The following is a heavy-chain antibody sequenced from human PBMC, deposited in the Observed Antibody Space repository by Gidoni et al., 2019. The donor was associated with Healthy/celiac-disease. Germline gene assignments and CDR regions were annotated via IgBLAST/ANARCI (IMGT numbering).Heavy chain of an antibody. V-gene: IGHV1-69*01. J-gene: IGHJ5*02. D-gene: IGHD5-18*01. CDR3: ASGDSYGYEVGDRPFDP. Sequence: QVQLVQSGAEVKKPGSSVKVSCKASGGTFSSYAISWVRQAPGQGLEWMGGIIPIFGTANYAQKFQGRVTITADESTSTSYMELSSLRSEDTAVYYCASGDSYGYEVGDRPFDPWGQGTLVTVSS. CDR2: IIPIFGTA. CDR1: GGTFSSYA.